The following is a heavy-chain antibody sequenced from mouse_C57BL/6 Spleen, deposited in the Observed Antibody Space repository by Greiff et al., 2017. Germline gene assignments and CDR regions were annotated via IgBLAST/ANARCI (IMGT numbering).Heavy chain of an antibody. CDR1: GYAFSSSW. CDR3: ARYPNWYFDV. V-gene: IGHV1-82*01. Sequence: QVQLQQSGPELVKPGASVKISCKASGYAFSSSWMNWVKQRPGKGLEWIGRIYPGDGDTNYNGKFKGKATLTAYKSSSTAYMQLSSLTSEDSAVYFCARYPNWYFDVWGTGTTVTVSS. CDR2: IYPGDGDT. J-gene: IGHJ1*03.